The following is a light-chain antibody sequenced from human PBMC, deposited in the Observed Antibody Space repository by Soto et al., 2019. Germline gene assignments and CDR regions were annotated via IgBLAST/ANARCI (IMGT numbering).Light chain of an antibody. J-gene: IGLJ1*01. CDR2: EVT. CDR3: SSYTTTNTYV. CDR1: SSDVGGYNY. Sequence: QSALTQPASVSGPPGQSITISCTGTSSDVGGYNYVSWYQHHPGKAPKLMIYEVTNRPSGVSNRFSGSKSGNTASLTISGIQAEDEADYYCSSYTTTNTYVFGTGTKRTVL. V-gene: IGLV2-14*01.